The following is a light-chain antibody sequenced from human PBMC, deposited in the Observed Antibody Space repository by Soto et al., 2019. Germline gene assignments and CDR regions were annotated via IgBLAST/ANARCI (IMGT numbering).Light chain of an antibody. CDR2: GAS. CDR1: RSVSGSY. V-gene: IGKV3-20*01. CDR3: QQYGTSPYP. Sequence: EIVLTQSPGTLSLSPGERATLSCRASRSVSGSYLAWYQHETGQDPRLLIYGASSRSTDIPDRFSGSGSGTDFSITMSRLEPADFAVYYCQQYGTSPYPFGQGTLLEVK. J-gene: IGKJ5*01.